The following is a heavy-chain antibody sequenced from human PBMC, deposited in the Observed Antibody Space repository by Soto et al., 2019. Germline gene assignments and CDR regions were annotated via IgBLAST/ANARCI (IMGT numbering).Heavy chain of an antibody. CDR2: LRGSTGST. Sequence: EVQLLESGGGLVQPGESLRLSCAASGFTFRTIDMSWVRQAPGKGLEWVSVLRGSTGSTYYTDSVKGRFTISKDSSTDTLYLQMNSLKVEDTAVYYCAKGAWLDDWGQGTLVTVSS. CDR3: AKGAWLDD. J-gene: IGHJ5*02. V-gene: IGHV3-23*01. CDR1: GFTFRTID.